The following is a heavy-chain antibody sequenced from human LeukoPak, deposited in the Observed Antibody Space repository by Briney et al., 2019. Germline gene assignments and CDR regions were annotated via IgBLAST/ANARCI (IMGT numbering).Heavy chain of an antibody. J-gene: IGHJ4*02. D-gene: IGHD3-16*01. V-gene: IGHV3-48*01. CDR2: ISGRGTTI. CDR1: GFTFSRYH. CDR3: GRLVGDSGELTD. Sequence: GGSLRLSCAASGFTFSRYHMNWVRQTPGKGLEWISYISGRGTTIYYADSVKGRFTISRDNAKNSLYLQVNSLRAEDTAVYYCGRLVGDSGELTDWGQGTLVTVSS.